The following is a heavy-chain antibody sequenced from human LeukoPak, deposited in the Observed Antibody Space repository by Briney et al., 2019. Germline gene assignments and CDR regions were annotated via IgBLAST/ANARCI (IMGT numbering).Heavy chain of an antibody. J-gene: IGHJ4*02. CDR3: AREGVGASNFDY. CDR2: MNPNSGGT. CDR1: GYTFTSYD. V-gene: IGHV1-2*02. Sequence: ASVKVSCKASGYTFTSYDINWVRQATGQGLEWMGWMNPNSGGTNYAQKFQGRVTMTRDTSISTAYMELSRLRSDDTAVYYCAREGVGASNFDYWGQGTLVTVSS. D-gene: IGHD1-26*01.